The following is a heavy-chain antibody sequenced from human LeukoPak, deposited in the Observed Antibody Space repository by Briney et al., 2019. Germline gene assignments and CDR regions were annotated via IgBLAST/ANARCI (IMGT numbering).Heavy chain of an antibody. V-gene: IGHV3-21*01. Sequence: GGSLRLSCAASGFTFSSYSMNWVRQAPGKGLEWVSSISSSSSCIYYADSVKGRFTISRDNAKNSLYLQMNSLRAEDTAVYYCARGATYYYDSSGRPDYWGQGTLVTVSS. CDR3: ARGATYYYDSSGRPDY. D-gene: IGHD3-22*01. J-gene: IGHJ4*02. CDR1: GFTFSSYS. CDR2: ISSSSSCI.